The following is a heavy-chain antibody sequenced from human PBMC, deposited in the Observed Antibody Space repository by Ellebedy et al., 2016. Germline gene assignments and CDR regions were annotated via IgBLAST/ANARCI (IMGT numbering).Heavy chain of an antibody. CDR3: ARDPGSGWYFDY. V-gene: IGHV3-7*01. J-gene: IGHJ4*02. CDR1: GFTFSYYW. Sequence: GESLKISCTASGFTFSYYWISWVRQAPGKGLEWVANIKQHGSEKDYVDSVKGRFTISRDDAKNSLNLQMNSLRDEDTAVYYCARDPGSGWYFDYWGQGTLVTVSS. CDR2: IKQHGSEK. D-gene: IGHD6-19*01.